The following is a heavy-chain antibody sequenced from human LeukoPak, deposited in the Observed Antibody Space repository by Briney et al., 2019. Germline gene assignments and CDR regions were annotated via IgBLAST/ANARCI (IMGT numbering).Heavy chain of an antibody. CDR2: IYSGGST. CDR3: ARDRIQLWLHAFDI. J-gene: IGHJ3*02. D-gene: IGHD5-18*01. CDR1: GFTVSSNY. Sequence: GGSLRLSCAASGFTVSSNYMSWVRQAPGKGLEWVSVIYSGGSTSYADSVKGRFTISRDNSKNTLYLQMNSLRAEDTAVYYCARDRIQLWLHAFDIRGQGTMVTVSS. V-gene: IGHV3-66*01.